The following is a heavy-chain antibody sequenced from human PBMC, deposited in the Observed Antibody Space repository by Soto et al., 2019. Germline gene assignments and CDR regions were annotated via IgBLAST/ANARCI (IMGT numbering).Heavy chain of an antibody. J-gene: IGHJ5*02. CDR3: ARGGVTILIGWFDP. D-gene: IGHD3-3*01. Sequence: QVQLQQWGAGLLKPSETLSLTCAVYGGSFSGYYWSWIRQPPGKGLEWIGEINHSGSTNYNPSLKSRVTISVDTSKNQFSLKLSSVTAADTAVYYCARGGVTILIGWFDPWGQGTLVTVSS. V-gene: IGHV4-34*01. CDR1: GGSFSGYY. CDR2: INHSGST.